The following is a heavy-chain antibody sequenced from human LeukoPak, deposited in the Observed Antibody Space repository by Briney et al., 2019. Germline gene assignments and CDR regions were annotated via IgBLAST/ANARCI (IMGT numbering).Heavy chain of an antibody. D-gene: IGHD3-10*01. Sequence: SVKVSCKASGGTFSSYAISWVRQAPGQGLEWMGGIIPIFGTANYAQKFQGRVTITADESTSTAYMELSSLRSEGTAVYYCARVIPTYGSDTPFRLTPFGNYYYYMDVWGKGTTVTISS. CDR3: ARVIPTYGSDTPFRLTPFGNYYYYMDV. V-gene: IGHV1-69*01. CDR2: IIPIFGTA. CDR1: GGTFSSYA. J-gene: IGHJ6*03.